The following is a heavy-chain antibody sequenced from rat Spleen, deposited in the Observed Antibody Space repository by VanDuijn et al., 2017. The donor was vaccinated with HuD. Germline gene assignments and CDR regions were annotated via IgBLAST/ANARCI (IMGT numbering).Heavy chain of an antibody. CDR2: MWNGGST. Sequence: QVQLKESGPGLVQPSETLSLTCTVSGFSLTGYHVSWVRQPPGKGPEWLGGMWNGGSTTYNSPLKSRLSISRDTSKSQVFLEMNSLQTEDTATYYCARDGTITRGDYWGQGVMVTVSS. V-gene: IGHV2-43*01. CDR3: ARDGTITRGDY. J-gene: IGHJ2*01. D-gene: IGHD1-1*01. CDR1: GFSLTGYH.